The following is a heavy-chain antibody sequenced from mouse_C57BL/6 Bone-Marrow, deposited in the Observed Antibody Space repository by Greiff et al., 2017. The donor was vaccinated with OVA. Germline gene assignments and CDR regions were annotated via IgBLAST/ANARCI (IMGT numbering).Heavy chain of an antibody. CDR3: ARIYYGSSYTWFAY. D-gene: IGHD1-1*01. J-gene: IGHJ3*01. V-gene: IGHV1-64*01. CDR2: IHPNSGST. CDR1: GYTFTSYW. Sequence: QVQLQQSGAELVKPGASVKLSCKASGYTFTSYWMHWVKQRPGQGLEWIGMIHPNSGSTNYNEKFKSKATLTVDKSSSTAYMQLSSLTSEDSAVYYCARIYYGSSYTWFAYWGQGTLVTVSA.